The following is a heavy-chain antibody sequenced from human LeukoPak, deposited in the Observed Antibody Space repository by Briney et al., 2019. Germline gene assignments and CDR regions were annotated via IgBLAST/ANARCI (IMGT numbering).Heavy chain of an antibody. CDR1: GFTFSSYA. CDR2: TSSSSSYI. J-gene: IGHJ3*02. CDR3: ARVGYSSRWYGAFDI. V-gene: IGHV3-21*01. Sequence: PGGSLRLSCAASGFTFSSYAMTWVRQAPGKGLEWVSSTSSSSSYIYYADSVKGRITISRDNAKNSLYLQMNSLRAEDTAVYYCARVGYSSRWYGAFDIWGQGTMVTVSS. D-gene: IGHD6-13*01.